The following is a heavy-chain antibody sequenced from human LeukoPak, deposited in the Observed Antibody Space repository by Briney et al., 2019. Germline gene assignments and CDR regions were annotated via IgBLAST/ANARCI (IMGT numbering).Heavy chain of an antibody. Sequence: SETLSLTCAISGGSISSRSYYWGWIRQPPGKGLEWIGTIYYSGSTYYNPSLKSRVTISVDTSKNQFSLKLSSVTAADTAVYYCARRSCSSGYYGAFDIWGQGTMVTVSS. CDR3: ARRSCSSGYYGAFDI. CDR1: GGSISSRSYY. CDR2: IYYSGST. V-gene: IGHV4-39*01. D-gene: IGHD3-22*01. J-gene: IGHJ3*02.